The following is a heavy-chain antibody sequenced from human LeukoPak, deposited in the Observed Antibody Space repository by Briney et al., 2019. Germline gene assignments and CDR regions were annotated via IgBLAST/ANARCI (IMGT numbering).Heavy chain of an antibody. D-gene: IGHD3-10*01. V-gene: IGHV3-30*18. J-gene: IGHJ4*02. CDR2: ISYEGSNK. Sequence: GGSLRHSCAASGFTFRNYAMHWVRQAPGKGLEWVGDISYEGSNKYYADSVKGRFTISRDNSKNTLYLQMNSLRTEDTAVYYCAKDTYDFGSGTYPPDYWGQGTLVTVSS. CDR1: GFTFRNYA. CDR3: AKDTYDFGSGTYPPDY.